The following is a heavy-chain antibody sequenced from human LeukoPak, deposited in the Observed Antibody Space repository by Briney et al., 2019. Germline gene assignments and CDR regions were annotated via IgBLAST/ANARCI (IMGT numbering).Heavy chain of an antibody. D-gene: IGHD6-13*01. CDR3: ARGYMYSSPPDYYMDV. CDR1: GGSISSYY. J-gene: IGHJ6*03. Sequence: SETLSLTCTVSGGSISSYYWSWIRQPPGKGLEWIGYIYYSGSTNYNPSLKSRVTISVDTSKNQFSLKLSSVTAADTAVYYCARGYMYSSPPDYYMDVWGKGTTVTVSS. V-gene: IGHV4-59*01. CDR2: IYYSGST.